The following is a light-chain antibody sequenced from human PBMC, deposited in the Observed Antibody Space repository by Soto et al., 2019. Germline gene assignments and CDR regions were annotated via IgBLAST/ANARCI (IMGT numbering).Light chain of an antibody. CDR2: DAS. Sequence: DIQMTQSPSTLSASVGDRFTFSCRAGQDISIFLAWYQQKPGKAPKLLFYDASSLESGVTSSFSGSGSGTEFTLTISSLQLDDVATYYSQQYYDYSTFGLVTKVEIK. CDR1: QDISIF. J-gene: IGKJ1*01. V-gene: IGKV1-5*01. CDR3: QQYYDYST.